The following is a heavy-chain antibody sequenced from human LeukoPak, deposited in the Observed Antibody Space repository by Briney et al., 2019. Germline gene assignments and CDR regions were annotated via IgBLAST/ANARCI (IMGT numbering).Heavy chain of an antibody. V-gene: IGHV3-30*04. CDR1: GFTFNNYA. J-gene: IGHJ4*02. CDR3: ARDGGGGGSYPDY. CDR2: MSNDGN. D-gene: IGHD1-26*01. Sequence: GASLRLSCAASGFTFNNYAMSWVRQAPGKGLEWVAVMSNDGNYYADSEKGRFTISRDNSKNTLYLQMNSLRPEDTAVYYCARDGGGGGSYPDYWGQGTLVTVSS.